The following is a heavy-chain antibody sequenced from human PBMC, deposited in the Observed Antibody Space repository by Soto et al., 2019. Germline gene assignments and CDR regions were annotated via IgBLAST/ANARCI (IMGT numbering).Heavy chain of an antibody. D-gene: IGHD3-10*01. CDR2: ISYDGSNK. CDR3: AKDGAALLWFGEFSPGIEELYNWFDP. J-gene: IGHJ5*02. V-gene: IGHV3-30*18. Sequence: PGGSLRLSCAASGFTLSSYGMHWVRQAPGKGLEWVAVISYDGSNKYYADSVKGRFTISRDNSKNTLYLQMNSLRAEDTAVYYCAKDGAALLWFGEFSPGIEELYNWFDPWGQGTLVTVSS. CDR1: GFTLSSYG.